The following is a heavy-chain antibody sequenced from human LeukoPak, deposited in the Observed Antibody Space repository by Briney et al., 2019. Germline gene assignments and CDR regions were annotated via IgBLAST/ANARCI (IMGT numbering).Heavy chain of an antibody. CDR1: GGTFNSYA. J-gene: IGHJ6*03. Sequence: SVKVSCKASGGTFNSYAISWVRQAPGQGLEWMGGIIPMFETANYAQKFQGRVTITADEFTTTVYMELSSLRSEDTAVYYCARGIRYYDILTGHVKGHDNSYYYYMDVWGQGTAVTISS. V-gene: IGHV1-69*13. CDR3: ARGIRYYDILTGHVKGHDNSYYYYMDV. CDR2: IIPMFETA. D-gene: IGHD3-9*01.